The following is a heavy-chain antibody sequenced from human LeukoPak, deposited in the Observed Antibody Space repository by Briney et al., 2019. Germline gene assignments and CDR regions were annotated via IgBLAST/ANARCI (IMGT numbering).Heavy chain of an antibody. CDR3: ARYGRAGVTGYLSYYYYMDV. CDR2: IYYSGST. J-gene: IGHJ6*03. V-gene: IGHV4-39*01. D-gene: IGHD3-9*01. CDR1: GGSISSSSYY. Sequence: SETLSLTCTVSGGSISSSSYYWGWIRQPPGKGLEWIGSIYYSGSTYYNPSLKSRVTISVDTSKNQFSLKLSSVTAADTAVYYCARYGRAGVTGYLSYYYYMDVWGKGTTVTISS.